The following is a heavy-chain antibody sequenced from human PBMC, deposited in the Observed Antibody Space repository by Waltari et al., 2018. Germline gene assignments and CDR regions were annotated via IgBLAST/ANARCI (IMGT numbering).Heavy chain of an antibody. CDR2: ISSSSSTI. D-gene: IGHD6-19*01. CDR3: ARDWASVAGYYFDY. CDR1: GFTFSSYS. J-gene: IGHJ4*02. V-gene: IGHV3-48*01. Sequence: EVQLVESGGGLVQPGGSLRLSCAASGFTFSSYSMNWVRQAPGKGLEWVSYISSSSSTIYYADSVKGRFTISRDNAKNSLYLQMNSLRAEDTAVYYCARDWASVAGYYFDYWGQGTLVTVSS.